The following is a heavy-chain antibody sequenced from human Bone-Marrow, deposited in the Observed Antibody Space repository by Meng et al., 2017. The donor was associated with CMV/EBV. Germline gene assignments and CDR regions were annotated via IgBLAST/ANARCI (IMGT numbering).Heavy chain of an antibody. CDR3: ARDVSSVTWFDP. V-gene: IGHV4-4*07. CDR2: IYTSGST. J-gene: IGHJ5*02. CDR1: GRSISSYY. Sequence: PGRVNPPHTLSLTCTVSGRSISSYYWSWIWQPAGKGLEWIGRIYTSGSTNYNPSLKSRVTMSVDTSKNQFSLKLSSVTAADTAVYYCARDVSSVTWFDPWGQGTLVTVSS. D-gene: IGHD4-11*01.